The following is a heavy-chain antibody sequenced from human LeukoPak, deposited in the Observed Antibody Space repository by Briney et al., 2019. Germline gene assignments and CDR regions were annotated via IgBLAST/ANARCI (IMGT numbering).Heavy chain of an antibody. D-gene: IGHD4-11*01. CDR1: GFTVSSNY. Sequence: GGSLRLSCAASGFTVSSNYMSWVRQAPGKGLEWVSVIYGGGSTYYADSVKGRFTISRDNSKNTLYLQMNSLRAEDTAVYYCATYSTRNAREFQSWGQGTLVTVSS. CDR2: IYGGGST. CDR3: ATYSTRNAREFQS. V-gene: IGHV3-66*01. J-gene: IGHJ1*01.